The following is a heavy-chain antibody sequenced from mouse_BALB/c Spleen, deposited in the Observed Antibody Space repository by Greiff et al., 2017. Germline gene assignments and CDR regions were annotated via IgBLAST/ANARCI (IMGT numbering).Heavy chain of an antibody. D-gene: IGHD1-1*01. J-gene: IGHJ4*01. CDR3: AKVHYGSSSYAMDY. Sequence: VQLQQSGPQLVRPGASVKISCKASGYSFTSYWMHWVKQRPGQGLEWIGMIDPSDSETRLNQKFKDKATLTVDKSSSTAYMQLSSPTSEDSAVYYCAKVHYGSSSYAMDYWGQGTSVTVSS. CDR1: GYSFTSYW. V-gene: IGHV1S126*01. CDR2: IDPSDSET.